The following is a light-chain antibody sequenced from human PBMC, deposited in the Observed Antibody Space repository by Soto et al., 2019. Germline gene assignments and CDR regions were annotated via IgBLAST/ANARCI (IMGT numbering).Light chain of an antibody. J-gene: IGLJ3*02. CDR2: DNN. CDR1: SSNIGENY. CDR3: ATWDSSLSSGV. V-gene: IGLV1-51*01. Sequence: QSVLTQPPSVSAAPGQKVSISCSGSSSNIGENYVSWYQQLPGTAPKLLIYDNNERPSGIPDRFSGSKSGTSATLGITGLQTGDEADYYCATWDSSLSSGVFGGGTKLTVL.